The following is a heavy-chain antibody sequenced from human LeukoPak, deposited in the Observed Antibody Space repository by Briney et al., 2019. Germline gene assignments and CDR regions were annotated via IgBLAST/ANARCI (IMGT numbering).Heavy chain of an antibody. CDR1: GYTFTGYY. J-gene: IGHJ6*01. Sequence: ASVKVSCKASGYTFTGYYMHWVRQAPGQGLEWMGWINLNSGGTNYAQKFQGWVTMTRDTSISTAYMELSRLRSDDTAVYYCARSEPYYYYYSMDVWGQGTTVTVSS. CDR2: INLNSGGT. V-gene: IGHV1-2*04. CDR3: ARSEPYYYYYSMDV.